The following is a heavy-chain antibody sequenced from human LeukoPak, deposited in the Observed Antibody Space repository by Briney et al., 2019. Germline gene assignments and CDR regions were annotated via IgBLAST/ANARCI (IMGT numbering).Heavy chain of an antibody. J-gene: IGHJ4*02. CDR1: AGSFSGYY. V-gene: IGHV4-34*01. D-gene: IGHD6-13*01. CDR3: ARDLVSVAAAGDY. CDR2: INHSGST. Sequence: SETLTLTCAVYAGSFSGYYWSWIRQPPGKGLEWIGEINHSGSTNYNPSLKSRVTISVDTSKNQFSLKLSSVTAADTAVYYCARDLVSVAAAGDYWGQGTLVTVSS.